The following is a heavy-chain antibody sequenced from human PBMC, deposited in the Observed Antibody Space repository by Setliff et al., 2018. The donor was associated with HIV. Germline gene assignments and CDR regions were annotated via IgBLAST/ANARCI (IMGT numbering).Heavy chain of an antibody. J-gene: IGHJ6*02. CDR3: ARGAIAVAGISYYYYGMDV. D-gene: IGHD6-19*01. V-gene: IGHV4-34*01. CDR2: INHSGST. CDR1: GGSFSGYY. Sequence: SETLSLTCAVYGGSFSGYYWSWIRQPPGKGLEWIGEINHSGSTNYNPSLKSRVTISVGTSKSQFSLKLSSVTAADTAVYYCARGAIAVAGISYYYYGMDVWGQGTTVTVSS.